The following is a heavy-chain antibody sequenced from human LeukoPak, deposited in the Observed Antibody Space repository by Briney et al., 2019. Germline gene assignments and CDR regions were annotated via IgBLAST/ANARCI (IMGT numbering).Heavy chain of an antibody. D-gene: IGHD5-12*01. V-gene: IGHV3-23*01. J-gene: IGHJ4*02. Sequence: PGGSLRLSCAASGFTFSSYAMSWVRQAPGKGLEWVSAISGSGGSAYYADSVKGRFTFSRDNSKNTLYLQMNSLRAEDTAVYYCATVDSGYDFGGQGTLVTVSS. CDR3: ATVDSGYDF. CDR1: GFTFSSYA. CDR2: ISGSGGSA.